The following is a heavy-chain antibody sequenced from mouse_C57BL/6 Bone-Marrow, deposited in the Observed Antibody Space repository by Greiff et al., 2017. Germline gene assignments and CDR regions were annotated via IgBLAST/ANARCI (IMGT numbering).Heavy chain of an antibody. D-gene: IGHD4-1*01. CDR2: INSDGGST. CDR1: EYEFPSHD. V-gene: IGHV5-2*01. CDR3: ARQHNWDGFAY. J-gene: IGHJ3*01. Sequence: EVMLVESGGGLVQPGESLKLSCESNEYEFPSHDMSWVRKTPEKRLELVAAINSDGGSTYYPDTMGRRFIISRDDTKKTLYLQMSSLRSEDTALYYCARQHNWDGFAYWGQGTLVTVSA.